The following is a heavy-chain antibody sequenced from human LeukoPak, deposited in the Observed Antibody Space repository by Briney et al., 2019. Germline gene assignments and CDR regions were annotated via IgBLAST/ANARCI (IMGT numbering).Heavy chain of an antibody. J-gene: IGHJ4*02. D-gene: IGHD4-17*01. CDR2: IYSGGST. Sequence: PGGSLRLSCAASGFTVSSNYMSWVRQAPGKGLEWVSVIYSGGSTYYADFVKGRFTISRDNSKNTLYLQMNSLRAEDTAVYYCARAHDYGDRRGFDYWGQGTLVTVSS. CDR1: GFTVSSNY. V-gene: IGHV3-53*01. CDR3: ARAHDYGDRRGFDY.